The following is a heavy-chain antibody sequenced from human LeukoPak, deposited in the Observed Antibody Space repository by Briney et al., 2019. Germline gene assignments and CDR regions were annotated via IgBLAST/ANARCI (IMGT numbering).Heavy chain of an antibody. CDR2: IYYSGST. D-gene: IGHD3-3*01. CDR3: ARVPNYDFWSGENWFDP. J-gene: IGHJ5*02. Sequence: SETLSLTCTVSGGSISSYYWSWIRQPPGKGLEWIGYIYYSGSTNYNPSLKSRVTISVDTSKNQFSLKLSSVTAADTAVYYCARVPNYDFWSGENWFDPWGQGTLVTVSS. CDR1: GGSISSYY. V-gene: IGHV4-59*01.